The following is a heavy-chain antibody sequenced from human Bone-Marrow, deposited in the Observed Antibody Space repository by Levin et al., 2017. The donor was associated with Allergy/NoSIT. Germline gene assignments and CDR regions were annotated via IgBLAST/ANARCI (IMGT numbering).Heavy chain of an antibody. CDR1: GGSISSYY. CDR3: ARDRVIVGTTNYYYGMDG. D-gene: IGHD1-26*01. Sequence: GSLRLSCTVSGGSISSYYWSWIRQPPGKGLEWIGYIYHTGDTKYSPSLKSRVTISVDTSKNQFSLKLSSVTAADTAVYYCARDRVIVGTTNYYYGMDGWGQGTTVTVSS. V-gene: IGHV4-59*01. J-gene: IGHJ6*02. CDR2: IYHTGDT.